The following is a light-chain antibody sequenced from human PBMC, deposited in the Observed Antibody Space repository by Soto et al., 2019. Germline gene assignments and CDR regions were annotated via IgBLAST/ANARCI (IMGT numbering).Light chain of an antibody. Sequence: VLSQSXATLSFSLWEXXXXXXXVSQNVRNNLAWYQQKXGQAPRLLIYVASXRANGIPARFSGSGSGTDFTLTISSLETEDFAVYYCQQYNNWLRTFGQGTKVDI. V-gene: IGKV3-11*01. CDR2: VAS. CDR1: QNVRNN. CDR3: QQYNNWLRT. J-gene: IGKJ1*01.